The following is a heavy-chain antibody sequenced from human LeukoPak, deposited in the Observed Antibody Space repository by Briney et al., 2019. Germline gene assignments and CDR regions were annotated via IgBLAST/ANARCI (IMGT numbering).Heavy chain of an antibody. CDR2: INHSGST. D-gene: IGHD5-12*01. J-gene: IGHJ4*02. Sequence: PSETLSLTCTVSGGSISSYYWSWIRQPPGKGLEWIGEINHSGSTNYNPSLKSRVTISVDTSKNQFSLKLSSVTAADTAVYYCASGGYSGDELSEGNYWGQGTLVTVSS. CDR3: ASGGYSGDELSEGNY. CDR1: GGSISSYY. V-gene: IGHV4-34*01.